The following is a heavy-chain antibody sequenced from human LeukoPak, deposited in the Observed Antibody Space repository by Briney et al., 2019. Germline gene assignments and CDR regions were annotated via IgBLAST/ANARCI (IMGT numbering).Heavy chain of an antibody. CDR1: GFTFSSYG. Sequence: GGSLRLSCAAPGFTFSSYGMHWVRQAPGKGLEWVAFIRYDGSNKYYADSVKGRFTISRDNAKNSVHLQMNSLRAEDTAVYYCATRLCSIAACRASSYKCMDVWGKGTTVTVSS. CDR3: ATRLCSIAACRASSYKCMDV. J-gene: IGHJ6*04. V-gene: IGHV3-30*02. CDR2: IRYDGSNK. D-gene: IGHD2-2*01.